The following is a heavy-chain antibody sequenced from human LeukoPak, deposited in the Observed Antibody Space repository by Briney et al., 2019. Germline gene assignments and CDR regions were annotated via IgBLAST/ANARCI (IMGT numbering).Heavy chain of an antibody. CDR1: GGSISSSSYF. Sequence: SETLSLTCTVSGGSISSSSYFWGWIRQPPGKGLEWIGSIYYSGNTYYNPSLKSRVTISLNTSKNQFSLKLSSVTAADTAVYYCARGYWAHGMNVWGPGTTVTVSS. J-gene: IGHJ6*02. CDR2: IYYSGNT. V-gene: IGHV4-39*01. D-gene: IGHD6-13*01. CDR3: ARGYWAHGMNV.